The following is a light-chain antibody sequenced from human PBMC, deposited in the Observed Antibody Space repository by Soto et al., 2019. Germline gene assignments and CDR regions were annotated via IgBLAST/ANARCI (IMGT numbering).Light chain of an antibody. J-gene: IGKJ1*01. CDR3: QQANSFPWT. Sequence: DIQMTQSPSSVSSSVVYRFTITCRASQDISGWLAWFQQKPGEAPKLLIYGAFSLQSGVPSRFSGSGSGTDFTLTISSLQPEDSATYYCQQANSFPWTFGQGTKVDIK. V-gene: IGKV1D-12*01. CDR1: QDISGW. CDR2: GAF.